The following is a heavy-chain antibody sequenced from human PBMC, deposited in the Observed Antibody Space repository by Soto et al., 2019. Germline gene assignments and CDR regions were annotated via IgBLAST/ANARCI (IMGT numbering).Heavy chain of an antibody. J-gene: IGHJ4*02. CDR2: INPNSGGT. Sequence: ASVKVSCKASGYTFTGYYIHWVRQAPGQGLEWMGWINPNSGGTKYAQKFQGWVIMTRDTSIRTAYMESSRLKSDDTAVYYCARFSSRYYYFDYWGQGSLVTVS. CDR1: GYTFTGYY. D-gene: IGHD6-13*01. V-gene: IGHV1-2*04. CDR3: ARFSSRYYYFDY.